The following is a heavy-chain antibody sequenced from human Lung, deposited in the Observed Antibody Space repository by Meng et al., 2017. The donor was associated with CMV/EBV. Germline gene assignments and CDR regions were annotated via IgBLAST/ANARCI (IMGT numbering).Heavy chain of an antibody. CDR1: GYTFTSYY. CDR3: ARALSYYYGDYYYYYGMDV. D-gene: IGHD3-10*01. Sequence: ASVXVSCXASGYTFTSYYMHWVRQAPGQGLEWMGIINPSGGSTSYAQKFQGRVTMTRDTSTSTVYMELSSLRSEDTAVYYCARALSYYYGDYYYYYGMDVWXQGTXVTVSS. J-gene: IGHJ6*02. V-gene: IGHV1-46*01. CDR2: INPSGGST.